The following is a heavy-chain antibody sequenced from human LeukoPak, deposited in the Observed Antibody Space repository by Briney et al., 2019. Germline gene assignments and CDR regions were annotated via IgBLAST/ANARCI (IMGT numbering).Heavy chain of an antibody. V-gene: IGHV3-33*01. J-gene: IGHJ5*02. CDR3: ARDNYDFWSGYYNNWFDP. CDR2: IWYDGSNK. CDR1: GFTFSSYG. D-gene: IGHD3-3*01. Sequence: PGGSLRLSCAASGFTFSSYGMHWVRQAPGKGLEWVAVIWYDGSNKYYADSVKGRFTISRDNSKNTLYLQMNSLRAEDTAVYYCARDNYDFWSGYYNNWFDPWGQGTLVTVSS.